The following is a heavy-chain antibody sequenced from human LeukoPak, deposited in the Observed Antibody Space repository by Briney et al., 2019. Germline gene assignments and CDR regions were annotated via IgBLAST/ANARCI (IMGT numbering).Heavy chain of an antibody. CDR1: GFTFSSYA. V-gene: IGHV3-21*01. D-gene: IGHD3-22*01. J-gene: IGHJ4*02. CDR3: ARVRVRTMIDRVGGYYFDY. CDR2: ISSSSYI. Sequence: GGSLRLSCAASGFTFSSYAMTWVRQAPGKGLEWVSSISSSSYIYYADSVKGRFTISRDNAKNSLYLQMNSLRAEDTAVYYCARVRVRTMIDRVGGYYFDYWGQGTLVTVSS.